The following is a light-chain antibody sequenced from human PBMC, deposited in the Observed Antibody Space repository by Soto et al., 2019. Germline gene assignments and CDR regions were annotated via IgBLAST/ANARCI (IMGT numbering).Light chain of an antibody. V-gene: IGKV1-5*01. CDR2: DAS. CDR1: QDINIY. Sequence: DIQMTQSPSSLFASVGDRVTITCQATQDINIYLNWYQQKPGKAPKLLIYDASSLESGVPSRFSGSGSGTEFTLTISSLQPDDFATYYCQQYNSYSQTFGQGTKVDIK. J-gene: IGKJ1*01. CDR3: QQYNSYSQT.